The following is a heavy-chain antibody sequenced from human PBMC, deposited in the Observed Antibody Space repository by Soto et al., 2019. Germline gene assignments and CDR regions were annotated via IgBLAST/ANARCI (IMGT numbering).Heavy chain of an antibody. CDR2: IYYSGST. J-gene: IGHJ6*02. V-gene: IGHV4-59*01. CDR3: ARVGAEAGASIYYYYYGMDV. CDR1: GGSISNDY. D-gene: IGHD6-19*01. Sequence: SETLSLTCTVSGGSISNDYWTWIRLPPGKGLEWIGHIYYSGSTKYNPSLKSRGTISVDTSKNQFSLKLSSVTAADTAVYYCARVGAEAGASIYYYYYGMDVWGQGTTVTVSS.